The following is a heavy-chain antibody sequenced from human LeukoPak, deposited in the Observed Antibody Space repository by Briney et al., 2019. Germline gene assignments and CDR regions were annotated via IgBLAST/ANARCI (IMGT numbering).Heavy chain of an antibody. CDR1: GYSISSGYF. Sequence: SETLSLTCTVSGYSISSGYFWGWIRQPPGKGLEWIGTIYNSGSTYYNASLDSRVTISVDTSKNQFSLKLSSVTAADTPVYYCARAYSSSWYFNWFDPWGQGTLVTVSS. V-gene: IGHV4-38-2*02. J-gene: IGHJ5*02. CDR3: ARAYSSSWYFNWFDP. CDR2: IYNSGST. D-gene: IGHD6-13*01.